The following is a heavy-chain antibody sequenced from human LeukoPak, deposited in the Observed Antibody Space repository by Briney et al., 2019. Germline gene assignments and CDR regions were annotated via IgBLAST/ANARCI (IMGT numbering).Heavy chain of an antibody. CDR2: IHPSTGNP. D-gene: IGHD3-16*02. V-gene: IGHV7-4-1*02. Sequence: GASVTVSCKASGYTFTNYAMNWVRQAPGQGLEWMGWIHPSTGNPTYAQAFTGRFVFSLDTSVSTTYLQISSLKTEDTAVYYCARAYQRLGQLSLPDYWGQGTLVTVSS. CDR1: GYTFTNYA. CDR3: ARAYQRLGQLSLPDY. J-gene: IGHJ4*02.